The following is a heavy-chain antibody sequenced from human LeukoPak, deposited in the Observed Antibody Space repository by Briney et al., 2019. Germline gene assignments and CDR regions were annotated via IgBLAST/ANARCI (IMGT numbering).Heavy chain of an antibody. CDR1: GFTFDNYA. V-gene: IGHV3-23*01. CDR3: AKGHYPYDRVVELVDS. Sequence: GGSLRLSCAASGFTFDNYAMSWIRQTPGKGLEWVSGVRSRSTATYYADCAKGRFTISRDNSKNTLNLQMNSLRAEDTAMYYCAKGHYPYDRVVELVDSWGQGTLVTVPS. D-gene: IGHD3-3*01. J-gene: IGHJ4*02. CDR2: VRSRSTAT.